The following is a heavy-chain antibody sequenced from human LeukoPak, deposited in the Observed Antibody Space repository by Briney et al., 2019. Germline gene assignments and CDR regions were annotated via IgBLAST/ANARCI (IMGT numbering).Heavy chain of an antibody. Sequence: PGGSLRLSCAASGFTFSSYWRYWVRQAPGKGLVWVSRINSDGSSTTYADSVKGRFTISRDNAKNTLYLQMNSLRAEDTAVYYCTRAPVTTWAHDYWGQGTQVTVSS. V-gene: IGHV3-74*01. CDR2: INSDGSST. D-gene: IGHD4-17*01. CDR3: TRAPVTTWAHDY. CDR1: GFTFSSYW. J-gene: IGHJ4*02.